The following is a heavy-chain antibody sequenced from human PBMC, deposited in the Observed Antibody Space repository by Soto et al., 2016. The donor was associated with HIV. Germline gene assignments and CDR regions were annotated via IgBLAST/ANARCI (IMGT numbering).Heavy chain of an antibody. CDR3: AKSRITMVRGVTYYFDY. J-gene: IGHJ4*02. D-gene: IGHD3-10*01. CDR1: GFTFSSYA. V-gene: IGHV3-23*01. CDR2: ISGSGGST. Sequence: EVQLLESGGGLVQPGGSLRLSCAASGFTFSSYAMSWVRQAPGKGLEWVSAISGSGGSTYYADSVKGRFTISRDNSKNTLYLQMNSLRAEDTAVYYCAKSRITMVRGVTYYFDYWGQGTLVTVSS.